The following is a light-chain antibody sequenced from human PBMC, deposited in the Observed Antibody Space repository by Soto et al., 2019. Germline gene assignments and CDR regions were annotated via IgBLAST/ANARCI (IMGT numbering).Light chain of an antibody. CDR2: GNT. CDR1: SSNIGAGFD. CDR3: QSYDSSLSGVV. J-gene: IGLJ3*02. Sequence: QPVLTQPPSVSGAPGQRVTISCTGTSSNIGAGFDVHWYQQLPGTAPKRLIYGNTNRPSGVPDRFSDSKSGTSASLAITGLQAEDEADYYCQSYDSSLSGVVFGGGTKLTVL. V-gene: IGLV1-40*01.